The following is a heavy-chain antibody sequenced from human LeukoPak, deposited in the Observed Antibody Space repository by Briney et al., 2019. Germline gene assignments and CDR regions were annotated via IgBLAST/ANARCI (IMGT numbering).Heavy chain of an antibody. V-gene: IGHV4-39*07. CDR2: IYYSGNT. D-gene: IGHD6-19*01. Sequence: SETLSLTCSVSGDSISRSSYYWGWIRQPPGKGLEWIGSIYYSGNTYYNPSLKSRVTMSVDTSKNQFSLKLTSVTAADAAVYYCARDRAAGIDYWGQGTLVTVSS. CDR1: GDSISRSSYY. J-gene: IGHJ4*02. CDR3: ARDRAAGIDY.